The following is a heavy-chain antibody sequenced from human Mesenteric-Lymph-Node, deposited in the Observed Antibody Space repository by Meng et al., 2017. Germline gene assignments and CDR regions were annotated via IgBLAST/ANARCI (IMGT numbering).Heavy chain of an antibody. D-gene: IGHD2/OR15-2a*01. CDR2: TNYRSKWFL. V-gene: IGHV6-1*01. CDR3: VRDVNLDWYFDL. Sequence: SCAISGDSVSSNSVSWHWFRQSPSRGLEWLGRTNYRSKWFLDYAISVKSRVTIDPDTSKNRISLHLNSVTPEDTAIYYCVRDVNLDWYFDLWGRGTLVTVSS. J-gene: IGHJ2*01. CDR1: GDSVSSNSVS.